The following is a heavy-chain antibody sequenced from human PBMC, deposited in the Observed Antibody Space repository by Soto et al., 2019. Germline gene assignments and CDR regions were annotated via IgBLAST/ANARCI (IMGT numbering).Heavy chain of an antibody. V-gene: IGHV3-74*01. J-gene: IGHJ4*02. CDR3: ATLISFGSDY. CDR2: INSDGSAT. Sequence: EVQLVESGGGLVQPGGSLRLSCAASGFTFSSYWMHWVRQTAGKGLVWVSQINSDGSATWYADSVKGRFTISRDNAKNTVYLQMNSLRAEDTAVYYCATLISFGSDYWGQGTLVAVSS. CDR1: GFTFSSYW. D-gene: IGHD5-18*01.